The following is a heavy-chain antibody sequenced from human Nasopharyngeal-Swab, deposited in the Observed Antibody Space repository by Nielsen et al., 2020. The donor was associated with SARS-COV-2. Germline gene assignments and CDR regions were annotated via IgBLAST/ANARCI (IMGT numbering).Heavy chain of an antibody. V-gene: IGHV4-39*07. D-gene: IGHD3-22*01. CDR2: IYYTGNT. CDR3: ARDRESSGYHQTFDY. CDR1: GGSIRSSSYY. Sequence: SETLSLTCTVSGGSIRSSSYYWGWIRQPPGKGLEWIGSIYYTGNTYYNPSLKSRLTMLIDTSNNQFSLKLNSVTAADTAVYYCARDRESSGYHQTFDYWGQGTLVTVSS. J-gene: IGHJ4*02.